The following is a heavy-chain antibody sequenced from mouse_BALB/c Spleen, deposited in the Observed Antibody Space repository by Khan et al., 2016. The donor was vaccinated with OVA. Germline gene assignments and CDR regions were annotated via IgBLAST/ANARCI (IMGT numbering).Heavy chain of an antibody. CDR2: TNPTNGRT. D-gene: IGHD1-1*01. CDR3: ARIKKIVATYFDD. CDR1: GHTFTSYW. J-gene: IGHJ2*01. V-gene: IGHV1S81*02. Sequence: QVQLQQPGAELVKAGASVKMSCKASGHTFTSYWMHWVKQRLGQGLEWFAETNPTNGRTYYNEKFKSKATLTVDKSSSTAYMLLSGPTFEDAAVYYCARIKKIVATYFDDWGQGTTLTVSS.